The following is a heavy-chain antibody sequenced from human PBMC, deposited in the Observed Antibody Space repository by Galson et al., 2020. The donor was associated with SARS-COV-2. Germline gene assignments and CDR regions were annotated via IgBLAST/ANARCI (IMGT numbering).Heavy chain of an antibody. CDR1: GFSLSTSGVG. D-gene: IGHD4-17*01. CDR2: IYWDDDK. CDR3: AHRRTVTTFDY. Sequence: SGPTLVKPTQTLTLTCTFSGFSLSTSGVGVGWIRQPPRNALEWLAPIYWDDDKRYSPSLKSRLTITKDTSKNQVVLTMTNMDPVDTATYYCAHRRTVTTFDYWGQGTLVTVSS. J-gene: IGHJ4*02. V-gene: IGHV2-5*02.